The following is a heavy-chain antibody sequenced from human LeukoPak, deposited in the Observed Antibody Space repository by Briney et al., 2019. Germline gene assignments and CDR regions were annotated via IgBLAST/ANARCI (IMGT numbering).Heavy chain of an antibody. Sequence: GSLRLSCAASGFTFNINAMSWVRQAPGKGLEWVSAISGSGGGTYYADSLKGRFTISRDNSKNTLYLQMHSLRAEDTAVYYCAKHGFGSAIGTYFDYWGQGTLVTVSS. D-gene: IGHD3-3*01. CDR3: AKHGFGSAIGTYFDY. J-gene: IGHJ4*02. CDR1: GFTFNINA. CDR2: ISGSGGGT. V-gene: IGHV3-23*01.